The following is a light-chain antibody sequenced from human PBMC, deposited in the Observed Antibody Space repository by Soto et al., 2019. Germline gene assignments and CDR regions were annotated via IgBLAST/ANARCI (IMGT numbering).Light chain of an antibody. CDR3: SSYPISTAEL. J-gene: IGLJ1*01. Sequence: QSVLTQPAAVSGSPGQSSSISCTGTSSDVGGYDYVSWYQLHPGKAPKLMVFEVNNRPSGVSYRFSGSKSGNTASLTISGLQAEDEADYFCSSYPISTAELFGTGTKVTVL. CDR1: SSDVGGYDY. CDR2: EVN. V-gene: IGLV2-14*01.